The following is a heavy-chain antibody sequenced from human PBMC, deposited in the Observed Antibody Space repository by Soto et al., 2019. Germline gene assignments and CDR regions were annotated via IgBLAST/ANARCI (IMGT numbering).Heavy chain of an antibody. CDR2: ISSSGRFT. CDR3: AREFHGDLRHFDY. Sequence: GGSLRLSCAASGFTLSDYYMSWIRQAPGKGLEWVSYISSSGRFTNYADSVKGRFTISRDNARSSLYLQMNSLRAEDTAVYYCAREFHGDLRHFDYWGQGTLVTVSS. CDR1: GFTLSDYY. V-gene: IGHV3-11*05. J-gene: IGHJ4*02. D-gene: IGHD2-21*02.